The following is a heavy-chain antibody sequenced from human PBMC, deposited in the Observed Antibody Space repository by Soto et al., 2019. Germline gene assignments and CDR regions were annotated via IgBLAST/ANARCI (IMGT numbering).Heavy chain of an antibody. D-gene: IGHD1-7*01. CDR1: GGSISSSSYH. Sequence: QLQLQESGPGLVKPSETLSLTCTVSGGSISSSSYHWGWIRQPPGKGLEWIGSIYYSGSTYYNPSLKSRVTISVDTSKNQFSLKLSSVTAADTAVYYCARHGSNWNYQRGFDYWGQGTLVTVSS. CDR2: IYYSGST. V-gene: IGHV4-39*01. CDR3: ARHGSNWNYQRGFDY. J-gene: IGHJ4*02.